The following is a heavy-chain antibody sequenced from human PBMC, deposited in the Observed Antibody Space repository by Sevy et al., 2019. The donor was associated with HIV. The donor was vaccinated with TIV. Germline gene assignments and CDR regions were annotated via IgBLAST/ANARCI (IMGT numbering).Heavy chain of an antibody. J-gene: IGHJ4*02. V-gene: IGHV1-18*01. CDR1: GYPFSSYG. CDR2: ISADSGNS. CDR3: ARDLGGYGGNSIDY. D-gene: IGHD2-21*02. Sequence: RASVKVSCKASGYPFSSYGISWVRQAPGQGLEWMGWISADSGNSNYAQNLQGRVTMTTDTSTSTAYMELRSLRFDDTAVYYCARDLGGYGGNSIDYWGQGTLVTVSS.